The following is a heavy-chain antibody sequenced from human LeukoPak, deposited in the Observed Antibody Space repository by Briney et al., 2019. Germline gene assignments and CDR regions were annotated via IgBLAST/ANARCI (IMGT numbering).Heavy chain of an antibody. CDR3: ARDRIVVVPAAMQGYYYGMDV. D-gene: IGHD2-2*01. CDR1: GGSISSYY. CDR2: IYYSGST. J-gene: IGHJ6*02. Sequence: SETLSLTCTVSGGSISSYYWSWIRQPPGKGLEWIGYIYYSGSTDYNPSLKSRVTISVDTSKNQFSLKLSSVTAADTAVYYCARDRIVVVPAAMQGYYYGMDVWGQGTTVTVSS. V-gene: IGHV4-59*01.